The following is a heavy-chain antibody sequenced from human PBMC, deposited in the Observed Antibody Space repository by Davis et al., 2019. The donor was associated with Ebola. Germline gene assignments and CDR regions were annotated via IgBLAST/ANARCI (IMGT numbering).Heavy chain of an antibody. CDR3: ARSPTYYDFWSGTQSNYYYYYGMDV. D-gene: IGHD3-3*01. CDR2: INPNSGGT. CDR1: GGTFSSYA. Sequence: ASVKVSCKASGGTFSSYAISWVRQAPGQGLEWMGWINPNSGGTNYAQKFQGWVTMTRDTSISTAYMELSRLRSDDTAVYYCARSPTYYDFWSGTQSNYYYYYGMDVWGQGTTVTVSS. V-gene: IGHV1-2*04. J-gene: IGHJ6*02.